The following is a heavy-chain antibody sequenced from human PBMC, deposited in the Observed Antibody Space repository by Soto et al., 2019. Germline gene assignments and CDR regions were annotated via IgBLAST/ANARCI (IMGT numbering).Heavy chain of an antibody. Sequence: EVQLLESGGGLVQPGGSLRLSCGGSGFTFNSYAMTWVRQAPGKGLEWVSAISGSGGTTYYANSVKGRFTISRDQSKDTLYLQMNSLRAEDTAIYDCAKDRQYGSGTYSDSYLDYWGQGTLVTVSS. CDR2: ISGSGGTT. CDR1: GFTFNSYA. CDR3: AKDRQYGSGTYSDSYLDY. D-gene: IGHD3-10*01. J-gene: IGHJ4*02. V-gene: IGHV3-23*01.